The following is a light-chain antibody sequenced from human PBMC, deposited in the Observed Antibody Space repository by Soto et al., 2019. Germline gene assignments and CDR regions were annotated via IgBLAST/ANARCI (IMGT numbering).Light chain of an antibody. V-gene: IGKV3-11*01. Sequence: EIVLTQSPATLSLSPGERATLSCRASQSVSSYLAWYQQKPGQAPRLLIYDASNSATGIPDRFSGSRSGTDFTLTIGRLEHEDFAVYYCQQRSNWPPSWTFGQGTKVEIK. J-gene: IGKJ1*01. CDR1: QSVSSY. CDR2: DAS. CDR3: QQRSNWPPSWT.